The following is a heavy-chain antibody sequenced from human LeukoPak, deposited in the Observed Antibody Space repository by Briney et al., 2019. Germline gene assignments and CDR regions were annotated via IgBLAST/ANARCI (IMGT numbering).Heavy chain of an antibody. V-gene: IGHV3-15*01. CDR2: IKSKTDGGTT. J-gene: IGHJ2*01. CDR1: GVTLSNAW. CDR3: VTGGHYFGL. Sequence: NPGGPLTLSCAASGVTLSNAWLSWVRQAPGQGLEWVGRIKSKTDGGTTDYPAAVKGRCTISRDDSKNTLYLQMNNLKTEDTAVYYCVTGGHYFGLWGRGTLVTVSS.